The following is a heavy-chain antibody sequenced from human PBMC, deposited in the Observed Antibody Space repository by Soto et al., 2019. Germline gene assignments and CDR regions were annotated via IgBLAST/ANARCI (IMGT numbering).Heavy chain of an antibody. CDR3: ARDGDSSSWSYYYYYYGMDV. CDR1: GFTFSSYA. Sequence: SLRLSCAASGFTFSSYAMHWVRQAPGKGLEWVAVISYDGSNKYYADSVKGRFTISRDNSKNTLYLQMNSLRAEDTAVYYRARDGDSSSWSYYYYYYGMDVWGQGTTVTVSS. V-gene: IGHV3-30-3*01. D-gene: IGHD6-13*01. J-gene: IGHJ6*02. CDR2: ISYDGSNK.